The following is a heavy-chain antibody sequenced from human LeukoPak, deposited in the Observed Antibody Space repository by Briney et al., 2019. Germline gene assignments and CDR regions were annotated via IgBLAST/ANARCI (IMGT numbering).Heavy chain of an antibody. V-gene: IGHV3-23*01. D-gene: IGHD1-1*01. CDR1: RFTFSSYA. Sequence: PGGSLRLSCAASRFTFSSYAMSWVRQAPGKGLEWGSAISSSGAYYADSEKGRFTISRDNSKNTLYLQMNSLRAEDTAVYYCAKGATGTTAYYFDSWGQGTLVTVSS. J-gene: IGHJ4*02. CDR3: AKGATGTTAYYFDS. CDR2: ISSSGA.